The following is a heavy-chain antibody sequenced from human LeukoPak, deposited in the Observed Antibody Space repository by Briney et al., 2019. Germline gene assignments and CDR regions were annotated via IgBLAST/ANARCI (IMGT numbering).Heavy chain of an antibody. CDR2: ISSSSSTI. CDR3: ARSGSYYAFDI. J-gene: IGHJ3*02. V-gene: IGHV3-48*04. CDR1: GFTFSSYS. D-gene: IGHD1-26*01. Sequence: QPGGSLRLSCAASGFTFSSYSMNWVRQAPGKGLEWVSYISSSSSTIYYADSVKGRFTISRDNAKNSLYLQMNSLRAEDTAVYYCARSGSYYAFDIWGQGTMVTVSS.